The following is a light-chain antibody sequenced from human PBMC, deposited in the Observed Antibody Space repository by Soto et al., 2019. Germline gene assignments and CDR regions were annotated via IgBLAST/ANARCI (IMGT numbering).Light chain of an antibody. V-gene: IGKV3-15*01. CDR3: QQYNNWPPMYT. J-gene: IGKJ2*01. CDR2: GAS. CDR1: QSVSSN. Sequence: EIVMTQSPATLSVSPGERATLSCRASQSVSSNFAWYQQKPGQAPRLLIYGASISDTGIPASFSSSGSGTEYTLTISSLQSDDFVVYYCQQYNNWPPMYTFGQGTKLEIK.